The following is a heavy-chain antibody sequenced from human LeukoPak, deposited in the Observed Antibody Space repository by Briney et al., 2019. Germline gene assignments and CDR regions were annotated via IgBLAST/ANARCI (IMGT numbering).Heavy chain of an antibody. D-gene: IGHD4-17*01. CDR3: VKEADAQWRKTMVTTFDY. Sequence: LAGGSLRLSCAASGFTFDDYAMHWVRQSPGKGLQWVSLITWDGEATYYADSVKGRFAISRDNSKNSLYLQMNSLTIEDTALYYCVKEADAQWRKTMVTTFDYWGPGTLVTVSS. CDR1: GFTFDDYA. J-gene: IGHJ4*02. V-gene: IGHV3-43*01. CDR2: ITWDGEAT.